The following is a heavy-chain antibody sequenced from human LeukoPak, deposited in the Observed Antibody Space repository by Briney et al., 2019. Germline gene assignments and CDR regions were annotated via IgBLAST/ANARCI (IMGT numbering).Heavy chain of an antibody. CDR2: INPSGGSA. Sequence: ASVKVSCKASGYTFTSYYMHWVRQAPGQGLEWMGIINPSGGSASYAQKFQGRVTMTRDTSTRTVYMELGSLRSEDTAVYYCAREEGYDSSGYPNSHFDYWGQGTLVTVSS. J-gene: IGHJ4*02. CDR1: GYTFTSYY. D-gene: IGHD3-22*01. CDR3: AREEGYDSSGYPNSHFDY. V-gene: IGHV1-46*01.